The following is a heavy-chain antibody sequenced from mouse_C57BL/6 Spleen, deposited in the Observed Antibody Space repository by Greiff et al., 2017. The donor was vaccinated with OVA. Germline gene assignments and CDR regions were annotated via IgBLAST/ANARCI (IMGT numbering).Heavy chain of an antibody. CDR2: INPSNGGT. CDR1: GYTFTSYW. V-gene: IGHV1-53*01. J-gene: IGHJ4*01. Sequence: QVQLQQPGTELVKPGASVKLSCKASGYTFTSYWMHWVKQRPGQGLEWIGNINPSNGGTNYNEKFKSKATLTVEKYSSTAYMQLSSLTSEDSAVYYCARGEIYGNGMDYWGQGTSVTVSS. D-gene: IGHD2-1*01. CDR3: ARGEIYGNGMDY.